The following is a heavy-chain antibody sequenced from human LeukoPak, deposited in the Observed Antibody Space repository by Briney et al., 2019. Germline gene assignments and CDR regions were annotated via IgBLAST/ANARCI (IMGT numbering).Heavy chain of an antibody. J-gene: IGHJ4*02. CDR3: ARQQQLARLIDY. V-gene: IGHV4-38-2*02. D-gene: IGHD6-13*01. CDR1: GSSITNGSY. Sequence: NPSETLSLTCSVSGSSITNGSYWGWIRLSPGKGLEWIANVYHTGSSYYNPSLKSRVTISVDTSKNQFSLKLSSVTAADTAVYYCARQQQLARLIDYWGQGTLVTVSS. CDR2: VYHTGSS.